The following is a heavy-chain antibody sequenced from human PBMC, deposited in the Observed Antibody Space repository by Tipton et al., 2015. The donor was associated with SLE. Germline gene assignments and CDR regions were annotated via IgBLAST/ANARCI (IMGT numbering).Heavy chain of an antibody. V-gene: IGHV4-39*07. CDR1: GGSISSSSYY. CDR2: IYYSGST. Sequence: LRLSCTVSGGSISSSSYYWGWIRQPPGKGLEWIGSIYYSGSTNYNPSLKSRVTISVDTSKNQFSLKLSSVTAADTAVYYCARGVLYFDYWGQGTLVTVSS. J-gene: IGHJ4*02. CDR3: ARGVLYFDY. D-gene: IGHD4/OR15-4a*01.